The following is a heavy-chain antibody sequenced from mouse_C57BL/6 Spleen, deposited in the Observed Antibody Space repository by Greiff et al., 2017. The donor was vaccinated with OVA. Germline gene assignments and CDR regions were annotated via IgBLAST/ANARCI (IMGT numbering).Heavy chain of an antibody. CDR2: IDPSDSEP. CDR3: ARDYYGSSVDY. CDR1: GYTFTSYW. Sequence: QVQLQQPGAELVRPGSSVKLSCKASGYTFTSYWMHWVKQRPIQGLEWIGNIDPSDSEPHYNQKFKDKATLTVDKSSSTAYMQLSSLTSEDSAVYYCARDYYGSSVDYWGQGTTRTVSS. J-gene: IGHJ2*01. D-gene: IGHD1-1*01. V-gene: IGHV1-52*01.